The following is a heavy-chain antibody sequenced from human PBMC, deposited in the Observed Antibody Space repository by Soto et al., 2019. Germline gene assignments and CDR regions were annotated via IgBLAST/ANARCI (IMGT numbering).Heavy chain of an antibody. V-gene: IGHV1-69*02. J-gene: IGHJ4*02. CDR1: GGTFSSYT. Sequence: QVQLVQSGAEVKKPGSSVKVSCKDSGGTFSSYTISWVRQAPGQGLEWMGRIIPILGIANYAQKFQGRVTITADKSTSTAYMELSSLRSEVTAVYYCASRYDSSDYWGQGTLVTVSS. CDR2: IIPILGIA. D-gene: IGHD3-22*01. CDR3: ASRYDSSDY.